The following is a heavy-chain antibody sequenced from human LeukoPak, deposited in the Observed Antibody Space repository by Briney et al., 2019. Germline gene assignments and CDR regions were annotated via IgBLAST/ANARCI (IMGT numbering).Heavy chain of an antibody. V-gene: IGHV3-9*01. J-gene: IGHJ4*02. Sequence: GGSLRLSCAASGFTFSNYAMNWVRQAPGKGLEWVSGISWNSGSIGYADSVKGRFTISRDNAKNSLYLQMNSLRAEDTALYYCAKDMDYGGNSACDYWGQGTLVTVSS. D-gene: IGHD4-23*01. CDR3: AKDMDYGGNSACDY. CDR1: GFTFSNYA. CDR2: ISWNSGSI.